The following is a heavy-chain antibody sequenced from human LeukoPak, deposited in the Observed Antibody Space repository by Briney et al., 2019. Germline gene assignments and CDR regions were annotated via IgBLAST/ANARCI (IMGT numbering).Heavy chain of an antibody. J-gene: IGHJ4*02. Sequence: SETLSLTCTVSGYSISSGYYWGWIRQPPGKGLEWIGYIYYSGSTNYNPSLKSRVTISVDTSKNQFSLKLSSVTAADTAVYYCARYSSSSSFDYWGQGTLVTVSS. V-gene: IGHV4-61*01. CDR3: ARYSSSSSFDY. CDR1: GYSISSGYY. CDR2: IYYSGST. D-gene: IGHD6-6*01.